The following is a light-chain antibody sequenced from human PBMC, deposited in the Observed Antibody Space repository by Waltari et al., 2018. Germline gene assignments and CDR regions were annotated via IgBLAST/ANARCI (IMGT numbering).Light chain of an antibody. V-gene: IGKV3-15*01. J-gene: IGKJ1*01. CDR3: QQYSNWPT. CDR1: QSVSSS. CDR2: GAS. Sequence: EIVLTQSPATLSLSPGERATLSCRASQSVSSSLAWYQQKPGQAPRLLIYGASNRATGIPDRFSGSGSGTDFTLTISSLEPKDFAVYYCQQYSNWPTFGQGTKVEIK.